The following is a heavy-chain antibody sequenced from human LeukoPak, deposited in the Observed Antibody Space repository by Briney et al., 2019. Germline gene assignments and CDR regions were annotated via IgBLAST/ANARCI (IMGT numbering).Heavy chain of an antibody. CDR2: INDYGTIT. CDR3: VKDLSGWYSFEY. V-gene: IGHV3-64D*09. D-gene: IGHD6-19*01. J-gene: IGHJ4*02. CDR1: GFTFSSRA. Sequence: GGSLRLSCSASGFTFSSRAMHWVRQAPGMGLEYVSGINDYGTITHYGDSVRGRVTISRDDTKNTVHLEMSSLRAEDTAVYYCVKDLSGWYSFEYWGQGTLVTVSS.